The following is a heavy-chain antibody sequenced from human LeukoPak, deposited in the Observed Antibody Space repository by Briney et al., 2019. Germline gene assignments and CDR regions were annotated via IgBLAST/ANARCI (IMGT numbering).Heavy chain of an antibody. CDR2: IWYDGSNK. CDR3: ARDRGSYFNWFDP. J-gene: IGHJ5*02. Sequence: GRSLRLSCAASGFTFSSYGMHWVRQAPGKGLEWVAVIWYDGSNKYYADSVKGRFSTSRDNSKNTLNLQMNSLRAEDTAVYYCARDRGSYFNWFDPWGQGTLVTVSS. V-gene: IGHV3-33*01. D-gene: IGHD2-21*01. CDR1: GFTFSSYG.